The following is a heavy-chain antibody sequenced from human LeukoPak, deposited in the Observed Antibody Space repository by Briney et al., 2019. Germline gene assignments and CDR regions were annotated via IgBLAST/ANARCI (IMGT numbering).Heavy chain of an antibody. CDR1: GGSISSYY. J-gene: IGHJ4*02. CDR3: ARQASGYLNAPFDY. Sequence: SETLSLTCTVSGGSISSYYWSWIRQPPGKGLKGIGYIYTSGSTNYNPSLKSRVTISVDTSKNQFSLKLSSVTAADTAVYYCARQASGYLNAPFDYWGQGTLVTVSS. D-gene: IGHD3-3*01. CDR2: IYTSGST. V-gene: IGHV4-4*09.